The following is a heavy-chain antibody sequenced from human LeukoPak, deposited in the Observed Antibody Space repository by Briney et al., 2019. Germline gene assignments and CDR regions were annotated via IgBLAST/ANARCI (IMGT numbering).Heavy chain of an antibody. Sequence: SQTLSLTCAISGDSVSSKSAAWNWIRQSPSRGLEWLGRTYYRSKWYDDYAVSVKSRITINADTSKNQFSLHLNSVTPEDTAVYYCARDLDGYHLKGSFDYWGQGTLVTVSS. CDR3: ARDLDGYHLKGSFDY. J-gene: IGHJ4*02. D-gene: IGHD5-24*01. CDR2: TYYRSKWYD. V-gene: IGHV6-1*01. CDR1: GDSVSSKSAA.